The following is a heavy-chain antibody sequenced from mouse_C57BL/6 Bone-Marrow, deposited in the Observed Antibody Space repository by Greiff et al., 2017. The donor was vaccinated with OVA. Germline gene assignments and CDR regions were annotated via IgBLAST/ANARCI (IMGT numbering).Heavy chain of an antibody. V-gene: IGHV1-80*01. Sequence: QVQLKQSGAELVKPGASVKISCKASGYAFSSYWMNWVKQRPGKGLEWIGQIYPGDGDTNYNGKFKGKATLTADKSSSTAYMQRSSLTSEDSAVYFCARHYYGSSHYYAMDYWGQGTSVTVSS. CDR3: ARHYYGSSHYYAMDY. D-gene: IGHD1-1*01. J-gene: IGHJ4*01. CDR1: GYAFSSYW. CDR2: IYPGDGDT.